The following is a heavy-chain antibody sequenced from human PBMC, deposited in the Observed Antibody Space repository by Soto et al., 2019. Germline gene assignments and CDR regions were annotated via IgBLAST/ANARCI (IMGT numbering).Heavy chain of an antibody. CDR1: GFTFSSYS. CDR3: ARDIVAPGYNWFDL. D-gene: IGHD2-15*01. CDR2: ISSSSSTI. V-gene: IGHV3-48*02. Sequence: EVQLVESGGGLVQPGGSLRLSCAASGFTFSSYSMNWVRQAPGNGLEWVSYISSSSSTIYYADSVKGRFTISRDNAKNSLYLQMNSLRDEDTAVYYCARDIVAPGYNWFDLWCQGPLVTVSS. J-gene: IGHJ5*02.